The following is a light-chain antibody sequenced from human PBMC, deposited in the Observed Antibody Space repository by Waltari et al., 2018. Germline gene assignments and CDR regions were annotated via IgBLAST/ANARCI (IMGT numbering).Light chain of an antibody. Sequence: EIVLTQSPGTLSLSLGERATLSCRASQSVSRALAWYQQKTGQAPSLLIYGASTRATGIPDRFSGSGSGTDFSLTISRLEPDDFAVYYCQHYLRLPVTFGQGTTVEI. J-gene: IGKJ1*01. CDR2: GAS. V-gene: IGKV3-20*01. CDR3: QHYLRLPVT. CDR1: QSVSRA.